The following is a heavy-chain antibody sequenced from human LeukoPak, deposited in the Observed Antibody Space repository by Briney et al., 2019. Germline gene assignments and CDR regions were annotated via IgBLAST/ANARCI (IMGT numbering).Heavy chain of an antibody. CDR1: GFTFSSYA. CDR3: AREGNTARFDY. J-gene: IGHJ4*02. CDR2: ISGSGGRA. D-gene: IGHD5-18*01. Sequence: GGSLRLSCAASGFTFSSYAMTWVRQAPGKGLEWVSLISGSGGRAYYADSVKGRFTISRDNSKNTLYLQMNSLRAEDTAVYYCAREGNTARFDYWGQGTLVTVSS. V-gene: IGHV3-23*01.